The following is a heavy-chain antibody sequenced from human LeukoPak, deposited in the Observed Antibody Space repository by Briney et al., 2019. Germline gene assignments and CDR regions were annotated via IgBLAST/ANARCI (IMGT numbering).Heavy chain of an antibody. CDR2: IRSNSDGGTI. J-gene: IGHJ5*02. D-gene: IGHD3-22*01. V-gene: IGHV3-15*07. CDR1: GFTFSNAW. Sequence: SGGSLRLSCATSGFTFSNAWMDWVRQAPGKGLEWVGRIRSNSDGGTIDYAAPVKGRFTLSRDDSKTTLYLQMNSLQTEDTAVYYCATDFYDSTWGQGTLVTVSS. CDR3: ATDFYDST.